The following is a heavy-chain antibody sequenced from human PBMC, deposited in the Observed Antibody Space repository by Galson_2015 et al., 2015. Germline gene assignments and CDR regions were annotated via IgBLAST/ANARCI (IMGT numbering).Heavy chain of an antibody. V-gene: IGHV3-48*02. CDR3: ARDQTNGDSICDY. CDR2: ISSSSSTI. Sequence: SLRLSCAASGFTFSSYSMNWVRQAPGKGLEWVSYISSSSSTIYYADSVKGQFTISRDNAKNSLYLQMNSLRDEDTAVYYCARDQTNGDSICDYWGQGTLFTVSS. J-gene: IGHJ4*02. D-gene: IGHD4-17*01. CDR1: GFTFSSYS.